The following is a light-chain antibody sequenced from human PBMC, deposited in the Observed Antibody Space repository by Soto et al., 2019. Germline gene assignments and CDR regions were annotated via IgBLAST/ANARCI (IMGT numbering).Light chain of an antibody. V-gene: IGLV2-14*01. CDR3: SSYTSSSTLMV. J-gene: IGLJ2*01. CDR2: DVS. CDR1: SSDVGGYNY. Sequence: QSALTQPASVSGSPGPSITISCTGTSSDVGGYNYVSWYQQHPVKAPKLMIYDVSNRPSGVSNRFSGSKSGNTASLTISGLQAEDEAEYYCSSYTSSSTLMVFGGGTKLTVL.